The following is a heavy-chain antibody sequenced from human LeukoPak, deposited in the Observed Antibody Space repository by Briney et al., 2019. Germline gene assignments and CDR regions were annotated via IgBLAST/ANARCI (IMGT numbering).Heavy chain of an antibody. J-gene: IGHJ4*02. D-gene: IGHD6-19*01. CDR2: IYYSGST. CDR1: GGSISSSSYY. Sequence: TSETLSLTCTVSGGSISSSSYYWGWIRQPPGKGPEWIGSIYYSGSTYYNPSLKSRVTISVDTSKNQFSLKLSSVTAADTAVYYCARGLYSSGWYSFFDYWGQGALVTVSS. CDR3: ARGLYSSGWYSFFDY. V-gene: IGHV4-39*01.